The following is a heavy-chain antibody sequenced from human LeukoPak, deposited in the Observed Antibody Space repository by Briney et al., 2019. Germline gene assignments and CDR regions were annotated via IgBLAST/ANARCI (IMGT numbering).Heavy chain of an antibody. CDR1: GFTFDHYA. V-gene: IGHV3-23*01. D-gene: IGHD3-10*01. CDR3: ARHLNYYLDY. CDR2: ISGSGAST. J-gene: IGHJ4*02. Sequence: GGSLRLSCAASGFTFDHYAMSWVRQAPGKGLEWVSTISGSGASTYYADSLRGRFTIMRDNSQNTLYLHIKNLRAEDTAVYYCARHLNYYLDYWGQGTLVTVSS.